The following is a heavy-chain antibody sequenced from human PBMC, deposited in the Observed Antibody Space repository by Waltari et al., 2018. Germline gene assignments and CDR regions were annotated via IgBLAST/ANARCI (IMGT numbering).Heavy chain of an antibody. Sequence: EVQLVESGGGLVKPGGSLSLSCAFSGLPLVSLGMNWVRQAAGKGCEWVASISTSSSYIYYADSVKGRFTVSRDNARKSLFLEMNGLRGDDTALYYCAREPDNYGAHVVDYWGQGTLVTVSS. D-gene: IGHD4-17*01. J-gene: IGHJ4*02. CDR3: AREPDNYGAHVVDY. CDR2: ISTSSSYI. V-gene: IGHV3-21*01. CDR1: GLPLVSLG.